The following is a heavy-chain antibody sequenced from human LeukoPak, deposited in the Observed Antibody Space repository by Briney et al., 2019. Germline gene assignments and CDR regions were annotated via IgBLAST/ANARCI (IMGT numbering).Heavy chain of an antibody. CDR3: ARAGDAAAAGLFDY. Sequence: PSETLSLTCTVSGGSIYSYYWSWIRQPPGKGLVWIGYIFYSGSTNYNPSLKSRVTISVDTSKNQFSLKLSSVTAADTAVYYCARAGDAAAAGLFDYWGQGTLVTVSS. V-gene: IGHV4-59*01. CDR2: IFYSGST. J-gene: IGHJ4*02. CDR1: GGSIYSYY. D-gene: IGHD6-13*01.